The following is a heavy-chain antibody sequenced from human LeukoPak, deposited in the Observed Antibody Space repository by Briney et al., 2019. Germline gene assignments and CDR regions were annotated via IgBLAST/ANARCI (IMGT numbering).Heavy chain of an antibody. CDR1: GYTFTSYY. D-gene: IGHD2-21*02. CDR3: ARDLHCGGDCFAL. CDR2: INPSGGST. Sequence: ASVKVSSKASGYTFTSYYMHWVRQAPGQGLEWLGIINPSGGSTGYAQKFQGRVTMTRDTSTRTVYMELSSLRSEDTAVYYCARDLHCGGDCFALWGQGTMVTVSS. V-gene: IGHV1-46*01. J-gene: IGHJ3*01.